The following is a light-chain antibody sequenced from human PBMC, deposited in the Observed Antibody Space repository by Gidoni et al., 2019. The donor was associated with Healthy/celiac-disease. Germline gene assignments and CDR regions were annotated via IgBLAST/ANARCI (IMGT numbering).Light chain of an antibody. J-gene: IGKJ4*01. CDR1: QSISSY. V-gene: IGKV1-39*01. Sequence: IQRSQSPSSLSASVGDRVTITCRASQSISSYLNWYQQKPGKAPKLLIYAASSLQSGVPSRFSGSVSGTDFTLTISSLLPAVFATYFCQQSYSTLTFGGGTKVEIK. CDR2: AAS. CDR3: QQSYSTLT.